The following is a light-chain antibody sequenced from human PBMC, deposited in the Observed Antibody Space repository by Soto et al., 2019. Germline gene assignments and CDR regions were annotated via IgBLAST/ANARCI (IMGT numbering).Light chain of an antibody. V-gene: IGLV2-14*01. CDR1: SSDVGGYNF. Sequence: QSALTQPASVSGSPGQSITISCTGTSSDVGGYNFVSWYQQHPGKAPKLILYEVTSRPSGVSDRFSGSRSGNTASLTISGLQAEDEADYYCSSYSDRSTYVFGAGTKVTVL. CDR2: EVT. CDR3: SSYSDRSTYV. J-gene: IGLJ1*01.